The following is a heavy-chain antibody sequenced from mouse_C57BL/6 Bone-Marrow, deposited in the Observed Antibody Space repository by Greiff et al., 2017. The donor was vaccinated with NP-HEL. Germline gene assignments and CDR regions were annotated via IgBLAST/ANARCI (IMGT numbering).Heavy chain of an antibody. CDR2: IYPRSGNT. D-gene: IGHD1-1*01. CDR1: GYTFTSYG. CDR3: ARRQDYYGSSYWYFDV. V-gene: IGHV1-81*01. J-gene: IGHJ1*03. Sequence: QVQLQQSGAELARPGASVKLSCKASGYTFTSYGISWVKQRTGQGLEWIGEIYPRSGNTYYNEQFKCKATLPAEKSSSTAYMELRSLTSEDSAVYFCARRQDYYGSSYWYFDVWGTGTTVTVSS.